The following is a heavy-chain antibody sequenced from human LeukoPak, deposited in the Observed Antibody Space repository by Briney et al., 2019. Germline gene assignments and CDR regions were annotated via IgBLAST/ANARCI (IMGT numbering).Heavy chain of an antibody. CDR1: GYTFTGYY. CDR2: INPNSGGT. J-gene: IGHJ4*02. D-gene: IGHD6-13*01. CDR3: ARDSSSWYDY. V-gene: IGHV1-2*04. Sequence: ASVKVSCEASGYTFTGYYMHWVRQAPGQGLEWMGWINPNSGGTNYAQKFRGWVTMTRDTSISTAYMELSRLRSDDTAVYYCARDSSSWYDYWGQGTLVTVSS.